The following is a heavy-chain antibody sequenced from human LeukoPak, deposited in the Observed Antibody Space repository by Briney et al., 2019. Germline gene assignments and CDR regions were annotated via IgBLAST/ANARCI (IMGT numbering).Heavy chain of an antibody. CDR2: IIPIFGTA. J-gene: IGHJ5*02. D-gene: IGHD3-3*01. V-gene: IGHV1-69*01. CDR3: ARDGPAFFWSGYYTIRWFDP. Sequence: GASVKVSCKASGGTFSSYAISWVRQAPGQGLEWMGGIIPIFGTANYAQKFQGRVTITADESTSTAYMELSSLRSEDTAVYYCARDGPAFFWSGYYTIRWFDPWGQGTLVTVSS. CDR1: GGTFSSYA.